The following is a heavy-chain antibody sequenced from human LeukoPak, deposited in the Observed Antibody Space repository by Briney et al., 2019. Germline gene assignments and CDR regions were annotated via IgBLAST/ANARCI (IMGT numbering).Heavy chain of an antibody. D-gene: IGHD3-22*01. Sequence: PGGSLRLSCAASEFTFSSYAMHWVRQAPGKGLEWVAVILYDGSNKKYADSVKGRFTISRDNSKNTLYLQMNSLRAEDTAVYYCARDFYYYDSSGYYRAFDYWGQGTLVTVSS. CDR2: ILYDGSNK. V-gene: IGHV3-30*03. CDR3: ARDFYYYDSSGYYRAFDY. J-gene: IGHJ4*02. CDR1: EFTFSSYA.